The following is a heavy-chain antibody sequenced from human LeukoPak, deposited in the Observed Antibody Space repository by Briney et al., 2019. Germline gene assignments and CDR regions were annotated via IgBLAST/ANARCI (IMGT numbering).Heavy chain of an antibody. CDR1: GGSISRSSYY. CDR3: ARKHSGYYDSSGFQYYFDY. D-gene: IGHD3-22*01. V-gene: IGHV4-39*07. J-gene: IGHJ4*02. Sequence: PSETLSLTCSVSGGSISRSSYYWGWIRQPPGKGLEWIGSIYDSGSTYYNPSLKSRVTISVDTSKNQFSLKLSSVTAADTAVYYCARKHSGYYDSSGFQYYFDYWGRGTLVTVTS. CDR2: IYDSGST.